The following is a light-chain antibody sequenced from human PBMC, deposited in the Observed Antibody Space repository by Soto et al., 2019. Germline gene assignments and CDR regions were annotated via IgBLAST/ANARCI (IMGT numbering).Light chain of an antibody. CDR3: QQSYSSPLT. CDR2: AAS. Sequence: DIQMTQSPSSLSASVGDRVTITCRASQSISTYLNWYQQKPGKAPKLLIYAASNLQSGVPSRFNCSGSGTDFTLTISTLQPEDFATYYCQQSYSSPLTLGGGTKVEIK. CDR1: QSISTY. J-gene: IGKJ4*01. V-gene: IGKV1-39*01.